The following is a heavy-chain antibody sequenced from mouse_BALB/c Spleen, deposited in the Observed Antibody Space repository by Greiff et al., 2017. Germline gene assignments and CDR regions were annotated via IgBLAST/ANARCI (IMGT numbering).Heavy chain of an antibody. V-gene: IGHV2-4-1*01. CDR3: ARERDGYYVENAMDY. CDR1: GFSLTSYG. D-gene: IGHD2-3*01. J-gene: IGHJ4*01. CDR2: IWSGGST. Sequence: VKLMESGPGLVQPSQSLSITCTVSGFSLTSYGVHWVRQSPGKGLEWLGVIWSGGSTDYNAAFISRLSISKDNSKSQVFFKMNSLQADDTAIYYCARERDGYYVENAMDYWGQGTSVTVSS.